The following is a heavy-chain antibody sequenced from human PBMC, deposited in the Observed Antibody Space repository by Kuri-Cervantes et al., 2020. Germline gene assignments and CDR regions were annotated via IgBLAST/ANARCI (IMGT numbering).Heavy chain of an antibody. CDR1: GGSISSSSYY. CDR2: IYYSGST. D-gene: IGHD5-12*01. J-gene: IGHJ6*02. V-gene: IGHV4-39*01. CDR3: ASNSGYPFYYYGMGV. Sequence: SETLSLTCTVSGGSISSSSYYWGWIRQPPGKGLEWIGSIYYSGSTYYNPSLKSRVTISVDTSKNQFSLKLSSVTAADTAVYYCASNSGYPFYYYGMGVWGQGTTVTVSS.